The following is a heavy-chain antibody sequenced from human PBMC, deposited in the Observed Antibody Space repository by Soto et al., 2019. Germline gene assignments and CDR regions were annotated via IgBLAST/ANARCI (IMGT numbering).Heavy chain of an antibody. CDR3: VRGGFLSHDHVIIAPATLGFDP. V-gene: IGHV1-8*01. Sequence: QVQLMQSGAEVKKPGASVKVSCKASGYTFTTYDINWVQQAPGQGLEWMGWMNPNRTNTGYAEKFQGRVTMTRDTSISTAYMELSSLRYDDTAVYYCVRGGFLSHDHVIIAPATLGFDPWGQGTLVTVSS. CDR2: MNPNRTNT. CDR1: GYTFTTYD. D-gene: IGHD2-2*01. J-gene: IGHJ5*02.